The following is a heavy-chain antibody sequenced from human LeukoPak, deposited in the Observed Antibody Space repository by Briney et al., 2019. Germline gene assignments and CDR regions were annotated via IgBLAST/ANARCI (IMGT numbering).Heavy chain of an antibody. CDR1: GGSFSGHY. V-gene: IGHV4-34*01. CDR3: ARSYYYGSGSPYYGMDV. CDR2: INHSGNT. J-gene: IGHJ6*02. D-gene: IGHD3-10*01. Sequence: SETLSLTCAVYGGSFSGHYWTWIRQPPGKGLEWIGEINHSGNTNYNPSLKSRATLSVDTSKNQFSLKLSSVTAADTAVYYCARSYYYGSGSPYYGMDVWGQGTTVTVSS.